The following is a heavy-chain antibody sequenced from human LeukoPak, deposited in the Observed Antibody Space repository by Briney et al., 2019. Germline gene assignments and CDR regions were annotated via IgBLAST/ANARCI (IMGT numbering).Heavy chain of an antibody. D-gene: IGHD6-19*01. J-gene: IGHJ6*03. CDR1: GFTFSSYS. Sequence: GGSLRLSCAASGFTFSSYSMNWVRQAPGKGLEWISYISSSSDDIYYADSVKGRFTISRDNAKNSLFLQMNSLRAEDTAVYYCARSCSSGWHPEGLYYYYYMDVWGKGTTVTVSS. CDR3: ARSCSSGWHPEGLYYYYYMDV. V-gene: IGHV3-48*01. CDR2: ISSSSDDI.